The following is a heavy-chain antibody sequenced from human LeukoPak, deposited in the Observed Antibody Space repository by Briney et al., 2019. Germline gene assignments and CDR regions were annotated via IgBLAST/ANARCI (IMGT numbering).Heavy chain of an antibody. CDR1: GGTFSSYA. Sequence: GASVTVSCKASGGTFSSYAISWVRQAPGQGLEWMGGIIPIFGTANYAQKFQGRVTITADESTSTAYMELSSLRSEDTAVYYCARVIPVDMGSPYFDYWGQGTLVTVSS. D-gene: IGHD3-9*01. CDR2: IIPIFGTA. J-gene: IGHJ4*02. V-gene: IGHV1-69*13. CDR3: ARVIPVDMGSPYFDY.